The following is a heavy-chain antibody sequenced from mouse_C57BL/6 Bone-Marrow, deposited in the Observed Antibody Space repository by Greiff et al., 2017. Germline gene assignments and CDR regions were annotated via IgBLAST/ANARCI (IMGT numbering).Heavy chain of an antibody. J-gene: IGHJ3*01. Sequence: EVQLQQSGPELVKPGASVKISCKASGYSFTDYNMNWVKQSNGKSLEWIGVINPNYGTTSYNQKFKGKATLTVDQSSSTAYMQLNSLTSEDSAVYYWARWGYYGSSYGGFAYWGQGTLVTVSA. CDR2: INPNYGTT. D-gene: IGHD1-1*01. CDR1: GYSFTDYN. CDR3: ARWGYYGSSYGGFAY. V-gene: IGHV1-39*01.